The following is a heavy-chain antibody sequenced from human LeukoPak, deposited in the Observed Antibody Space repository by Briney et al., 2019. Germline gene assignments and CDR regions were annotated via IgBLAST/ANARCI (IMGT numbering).Heavy chain of an antibody. D-gene: IGHD6-19*01. CDR2: INPNSGGT. J-gene: IGHJ4*02. Sequence: ASVKVSCKASGYTFTGYYMYWVRQAPGQGLEWMGWINPNSGGTKYAQKFQGRVSMTRDTSISTDYMEVRRMRSDDTAVYYCARAAGYSSGWYGRCYFDYWGQGTLVTVSS. V-gene: IGHV1-2*02. CDR3: ARAAGYSSGWYGRCYFDY. CDR1: GYTFTGYY.